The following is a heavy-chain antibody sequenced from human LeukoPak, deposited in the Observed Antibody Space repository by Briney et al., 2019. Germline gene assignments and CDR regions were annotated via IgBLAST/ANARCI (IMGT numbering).Heavy chain of an antibody. Sequence: SETLSLTCTVSGGSISSYYWSWIRQPPGKGLEWIGYIYYSGSTNYNPSLKSRVTISVDTSKNQFSLKLSSVTAADTAVYYCARKPYDYVWGSYRQRWFDPWGQGTLVTVSS. D-gene: IGHD3-16*02. V-gene: IGHV4-59*01. CDR3: ARKPYDYVWGSYRQRWFDP. CDR2: IYYSGST. CDR1: GGSISSYY. J-gene: IGHJ5*02.